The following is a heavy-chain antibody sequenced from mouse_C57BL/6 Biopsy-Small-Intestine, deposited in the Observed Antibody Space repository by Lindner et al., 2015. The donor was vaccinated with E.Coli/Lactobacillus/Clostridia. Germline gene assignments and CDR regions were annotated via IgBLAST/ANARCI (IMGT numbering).Heavy chain of an antibody. D-gene: IGHD1-1*01. J-gene: IGHJ2*01. CDR1: GYTFTDYY. Sequence: VQLQESGAELVRPGASVKLSCKASGYTFTDYYINWVKQRPGQGLEWIARIYPGSGNTYYNEKFKGKATLTAEKSSSTAYMQLSSLTSEDSAVYFCARCSFCSSDYWGQGTTLTVSS. CDR2: IYPGSGNT. CDR3: ARCSFCSSDY. V-gene: IGHV1-76*01.